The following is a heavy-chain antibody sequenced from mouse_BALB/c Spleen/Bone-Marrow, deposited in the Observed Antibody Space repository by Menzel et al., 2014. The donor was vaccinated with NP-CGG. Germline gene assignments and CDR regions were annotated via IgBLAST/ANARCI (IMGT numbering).Heavy chain of an antibody. CDR3: AYYRYDVIY. J-gene: IGHJ2*01. Sequence: DLVKPGASVKLSCKASGYTFTSYWINWIKQRPGQGLEWIGRIAPGSGSTYYNEMFKGKAILTVDTSSSTAYIQLSSLSSEDSAVYFCAYYRYDVIYWGRGTTLTVSS. V-gene: IGHV1S41*01. CDR2: IAPGSGST. CDR1: GYTFTSYW. D-gene: IGHD2-14*01.